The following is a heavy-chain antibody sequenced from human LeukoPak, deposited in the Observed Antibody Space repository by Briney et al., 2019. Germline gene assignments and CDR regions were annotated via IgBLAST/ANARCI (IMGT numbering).Heavy chain of an antibody. CDR1: GFTFSSYS. CDR3: ARGRYSSGWTSDY. CDR2: ISSSSSTI. J-gene: IGHJ4*02. V-gene: IGHV3-48*01. D-gene: IGHD6-19*01. Sequence: GGSLRLSCAAPGFTFSSYSMNWVRQAPGKGLEWVSYISSSSSTIYYADSVKGRFTISRDNAKNSLYLQMNSLRAEDTAVYYCARGRYSSGWTSDYWGQGTLVTVSS.